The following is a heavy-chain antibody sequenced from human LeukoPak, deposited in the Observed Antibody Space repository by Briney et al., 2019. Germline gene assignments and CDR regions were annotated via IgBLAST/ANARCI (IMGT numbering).Heavy chain of an antibody. CDR1: GGSISSGGYY. D-gene: IGHD4-17*01. CDR3: ARDPATVITSAFDI. J-gene: IGHJ3*02. Sequence: SQTLSLTCTVPGGSISSGGYYWSWIRQPPGKGLEWIGYIYYSGSTYYNPSLKSRVTISVDTSKNQFSLKLSSVTAADTAVYYCARDPATVITSAFDIWGQGTMVTVSS. V-gene: IGHV4-30-4*01. CDR2: IYYSGST.